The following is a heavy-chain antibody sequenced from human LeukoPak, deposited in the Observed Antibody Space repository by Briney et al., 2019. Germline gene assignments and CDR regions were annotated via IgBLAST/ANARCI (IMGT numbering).Heavy chain of an antibody. D-gene: IGHD5-24*01. CDR2: ISSTTSYI. Sequence: PGGSLRLSCAASGFIFNTYSMNWVRQAPGKGLEWVSSISSTTSYIFYADSVKGRFTISRDNAKNSLYLQMNNLRAEDTALYYCASGEMATVTLDYWGQGTLVVVSS. CDR1: GFIFNTYS. J-gene: IGHJ4*02. V-gene: IGHV3-21*04. CDR3: ASGEMATVTLDY.